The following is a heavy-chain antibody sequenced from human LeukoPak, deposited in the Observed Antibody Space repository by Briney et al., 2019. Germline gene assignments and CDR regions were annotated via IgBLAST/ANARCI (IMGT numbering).Heavy chain of an antibody. V-gene: IGHV3-30*18. J-gene: IGHJ4*02. D-gene: IGHD3-22*01. Sequence: GGSLRLSCAASKFTFTNYGMHWVRQAPGKGLEWVAVISYDGSNKYYADSVKGRFTISRDNSKNTLYLHMNSLRAEDTAVYYCAKDRYYYDSSGYYYFDYWGQGTLVPVSS. CDR3: AKDRYYYDSSGYYYFDY. CDR2: ISYDGSNK. CDR1: KFTFTNYG.